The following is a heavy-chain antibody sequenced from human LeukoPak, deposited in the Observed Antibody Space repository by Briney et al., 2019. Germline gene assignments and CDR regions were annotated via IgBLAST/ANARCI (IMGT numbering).Heavy chain of an antibody. CDR2: IIPIFGTA. J-gene: IGHJ3*02. D-gene: IGHD3-22*01. CDR3: ASRYYYDSSEDI. CDR1: GGTLSSYA. Sequence: ASVKVSCKASGGTLSSYAISWVRQAPGQGLEWMGRIIPIFGTANYAQKFQGRVTITTDESTSTAYMELSSLRSEDTAVYYCASRYYYDSSEDIWGQGTMVTVSS. V-gene: IGHV1-69*05.